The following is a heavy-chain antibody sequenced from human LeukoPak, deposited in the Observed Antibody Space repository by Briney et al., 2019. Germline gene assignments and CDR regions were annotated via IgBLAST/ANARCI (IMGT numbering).Heavy chain of an antibody. Sequence: ASEKVSCKASGGTFSSYAISWVRQAPGQGLEWMGGIIPIFGTANYAQKFQGRVTITADESTSTAYMELSSLRSEDTAVYYCARDPRPITIFGVSLMSGMDVWGQGTTVTVSS. CDR3: ARDPRPITIFGVSLMSGMDV. J-gene: IGHJ6*02. CDR1: GGTFSSYA. D-gene: IGHD3-3*01. CDR2: IIPIFGTA. V-gene: IGHV1-69*13.